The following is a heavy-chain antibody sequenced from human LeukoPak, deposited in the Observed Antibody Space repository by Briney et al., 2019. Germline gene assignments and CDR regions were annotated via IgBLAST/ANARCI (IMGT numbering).Heavy chain of an antibody. CDR2: IIPIFGTA. J-gene: IGHJ6*03. CDR1: GGTFSSFA. V-gene: IGHV1-69*13. Sequence: VASVKASCKASGGTFSSFALSLVRQAPGQGLEWMGGIIPIFGTANYAQKFQGRVTIYSDASTSTDYMELSSLRSEDTAVYYCARDVRVKQQLTIRGSDYFYYMDVWGNGTTVIVSS. D-gene: IGHD6-13*01. CDR3: ARDVRVKQQLTIRGSDYFYYMDV.